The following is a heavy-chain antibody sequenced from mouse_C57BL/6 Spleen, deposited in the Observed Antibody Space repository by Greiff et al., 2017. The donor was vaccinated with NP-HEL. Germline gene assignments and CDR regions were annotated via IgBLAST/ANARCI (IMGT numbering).Heavy chain of an antibody. CDR3: DRDDYDRKFAY. CDR2: ISSGSSTI. D-gene: IGHD2-4*01. CDR1: GFTFSDYG. J-gene: IGHJ3*01. V-gene: IGHV5-17*01. Sequence: EVHLVESGGGLVKPGGSLKLSCAASGFTFSDYGMHWVRQAPEKGLEWVAYISSGSSTIYYADTVKGRFTISRDNAKNTLFLQMTSLRSEDTAMYYCDRDDYDRKFAYWGQGTLVTVSA.